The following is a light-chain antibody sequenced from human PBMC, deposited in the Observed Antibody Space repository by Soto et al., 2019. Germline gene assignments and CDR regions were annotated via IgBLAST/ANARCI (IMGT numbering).Light chain of an antibody. Sequence: EIVMTQSAATLSVSPGERATLSCRASQSVSSNLAWYQQKPGQAPRLLIYGASTRATGIPARVSGSGSWTENTRTITSLPFEDFAVYYCQEYNNWPPGYTFGEGTKLEIK. CDR2: GAS. CDR3: QEYNNWPPGYT. V-gene: IGKV3-15*01. CDR1: QSVSSN. J-gene: IGKJ2*01.